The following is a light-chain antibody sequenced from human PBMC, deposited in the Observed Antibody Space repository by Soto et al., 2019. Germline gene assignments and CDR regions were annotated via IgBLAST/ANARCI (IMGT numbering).Light chain of an antibody. Sequence: QTVVTQEPSVTVSPGGTVTLTCGSSTGVVTSGHYPYWLQQKPGQVPRTLIYDTSNKHSGTPARFSGSLLGGKAALTLSGAQPEDEADFYCSLTYSGVRVFGGGTKVTVL. V-gene: IGLV7-46*01. CDR2: DTS. J-gene: IGLJ2*01. CDR3: SLTYSGVRV. CDR1: TGVVTSGHY.